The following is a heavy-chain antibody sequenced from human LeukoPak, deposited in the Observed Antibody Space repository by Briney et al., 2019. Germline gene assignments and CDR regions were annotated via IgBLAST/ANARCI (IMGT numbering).Heavy chain of an antibody. Sequence: GGSLRLSCAASGFTFSSYAMHWVRQAPGKGLEWVAVISYDGSNKYYADSVKGRFTISRDNSKNTLYLPMNSLRAEDTAVYYCARESDDFWSGYYTGPFDYWGQGTLVTVSS. CDR2: ISYDGSNK. V-gene: IGHV3-30-3*01. CDR1: GFTFSSYA. D-gene: IGHD3-3*01. CDR3: ARESDDFWSGYYTGPFDY. J-gene: IGHJ4*02.